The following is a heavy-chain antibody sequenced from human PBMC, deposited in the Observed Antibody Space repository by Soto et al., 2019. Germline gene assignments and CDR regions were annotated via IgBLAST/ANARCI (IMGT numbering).Heavy chain of an antibody. CDR1: GGSISSGSHS. J-gene: IGHJ5*02. D-gene: IGHD2-21*01. V-gene: IGHV4-30-2*01. CDR2: IYHSGST. Sequence: QLQLQESGSGLVKPSQTLSLTCAVSGGSISSGSHSWSWIRQPPGKALEWIGYIYHSGSTYYNPALNIRVTIAVDRSKNQFSLKLSSVTAADTAVYYSARIPSPWGQGTLVTVSS. CDR3: ARIPSP.